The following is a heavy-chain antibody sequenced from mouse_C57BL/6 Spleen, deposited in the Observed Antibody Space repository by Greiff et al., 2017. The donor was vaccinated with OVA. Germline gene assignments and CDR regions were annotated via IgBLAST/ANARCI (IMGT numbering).Heavy chain of an antibody. D-gene: IGHD2-4*01. V-gene: IGHV1-69*01. J-gene: IGHJ3*01. Sequence: QVQLQQPGAELVMPGASVKLSCKASGYTFTSYWMHWVKQRPGQGLEWIGEIDPSDSYTNYNQKDKVKSTSTVDKSASTAYMQLSSPTSEDSAGDYCARSEDYDRFAYWGQGTLVTVSA. CDR3: ARSEDYDRFAY. CDR1: GYTFTSYW. CDR2: IDPSDSYT.